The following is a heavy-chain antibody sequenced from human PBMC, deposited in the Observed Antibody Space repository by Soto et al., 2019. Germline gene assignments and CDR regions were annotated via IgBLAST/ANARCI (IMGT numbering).Heavy chain of an antibody. D-gene: IGHD2-21*02. V-gene: IGHV3-23*01. CDR2: ISGSGGST. CDR3: AKDPCGGDCYFDY. J-gene: IGHJ4*02. CDR1: GFTFSSYA. Sequence: GGSLRLSCAASGFTFSSYAMSWVRQAPGKGLEWVSAISGSGGSTYYADSVKGRFTISRDNSKNTLYLQMNSLRAEDTALYYCAKDPCGGDCYFDYWGQGTLVTVSS.